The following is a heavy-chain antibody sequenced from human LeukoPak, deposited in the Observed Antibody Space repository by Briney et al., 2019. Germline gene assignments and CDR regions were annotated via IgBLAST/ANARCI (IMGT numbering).Heavy chain of an antibody. V-gene: IGHV1-69*13. J-gene: IGHJ4*02. CDR1: GGTFISYA. Sequence: SVKVSCKASGGTFISYAISWLRQAPGQGLEWMGGIIPIFGTANYAQKFQGRVTITADESTSTAYMELSSLRSEYTAVYYCARPKAILYYYSSGWPVQAFDYWGQGTLVTVSS. CDR3: ARPKAILYYYSSGWPVQAFDY. CDR2: IIPIFGTA. D-gene: IGHD3-22*01.